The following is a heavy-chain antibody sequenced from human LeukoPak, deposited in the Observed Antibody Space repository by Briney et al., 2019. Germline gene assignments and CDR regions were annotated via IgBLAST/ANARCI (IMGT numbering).Heavy chain of an antibody. V-gene: IGHV4-59*01. CDR1: GVSISSYY. D-gene: IGHD3-16*02. Sequence: SETLSLTCTVSGVSISSYYWSWIRQPPGKGLEWVGYIYYSGSTNYNPSLKSRVTISVDTSKNQLSLKPRSVSAADTAVYYCARALYDDYVWGSYRYFDYGGRGPLVTVSS. CDR2: IYYSGST. CDR3: ARALYDDYVWGSYRYFDY. J-gene: IGHJ4*02.